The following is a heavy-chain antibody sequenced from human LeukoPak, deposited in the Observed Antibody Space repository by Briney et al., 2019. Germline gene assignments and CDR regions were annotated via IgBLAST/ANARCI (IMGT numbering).Heavy chain of an antibody. J-gene: IGHJ5*02. V-gene: IGHV3-23*01. CDR2: ISGSGGST. CDR1: GFTFSSYG. CDR3: ARGPGHRSSWFDP. Sequence: PGGSLRLSCAASGFTFSSYGMSWVRQAPGRGLEWVSAISGSGGSTYYADSVKGRFTISRDNSKNTLYLQMNSLRAEDTAVYYCARGPGHRSSWFDPWGQGTLVTVSS.